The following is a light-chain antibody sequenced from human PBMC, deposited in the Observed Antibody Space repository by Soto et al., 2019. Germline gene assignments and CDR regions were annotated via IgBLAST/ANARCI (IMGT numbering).Light chain of an antibody. J-gene: IGKJ5*01. V-gene: IGKV1-39*01. CDR2: GAS. CDR3: QQSYTSPTT. Sequence: IEMTQSPSFLSASVGDRVTITCRASQSIGKHLNWYQQKPGKAPKFLIYGASTLQSGVPPRFTGSGSGTDFTLTVNSLQAEDFATYYCQQSYTSPTTFGQGRRLEI. CDR1: QSIGKH.